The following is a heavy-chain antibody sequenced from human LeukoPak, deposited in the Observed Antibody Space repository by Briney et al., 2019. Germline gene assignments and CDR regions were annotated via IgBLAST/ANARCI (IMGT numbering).Heavy chain of an antibody. CDR2: IDGDGAES. J-gene: IGHJ3*02. Sequence: GESMRLSCAASGFTFNNYWMSWVRQAPGKGLEWVANIDGDGAESHSVDSVKGRFTISRDNAKNSLFLQMNSLGGEDTAVYYCARKGGIYCNDGCFHDAFDIWGQGTTVTVSS. D-gene: IGHD2/OR15-2a*01. V-gene: IGHV3-7*01. CDR1: GFTFNNYW. CDR3: ARKGGIYCNDGCFHDAFDI.